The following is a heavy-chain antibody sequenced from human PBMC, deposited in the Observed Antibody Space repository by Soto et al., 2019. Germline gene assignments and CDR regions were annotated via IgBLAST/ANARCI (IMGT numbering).Heavy chain of an antibody. J-gene: IGHJ4*02. CDR1: GGSFSGYY. V-gene: IGHV4-34*01. CDR2: INHSGST. Sequence: SENLSLTCGVYGGSFSGYYWSWVRQPPGKGLGWIGEINHSGSTNYNPSLKSRVTISVDTSKNQFSLKLSSVTAADTAVYYCARRSIMITFGGVIEGAPYYFDYWGQGTLVTVSS. CDR3: ARRSIMITFGGVIEGAPYYFDY. D-gene: IGHD3-16*02.